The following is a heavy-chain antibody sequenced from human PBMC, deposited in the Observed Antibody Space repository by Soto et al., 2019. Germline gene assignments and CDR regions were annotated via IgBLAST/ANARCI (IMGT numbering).Heavy chain of an antibody. Sequence: PSQTPSLTCTVSGGSISSYYWSWIRQPPGKGLEWIGYIYYSGSTNYNPSLKSRVTISVDTSKNQFSLKLSSVTAADTAVYYCAREVQLAIDYWGQGTLVTVSS. V-gene: IGHV4-59*01. CDR1: GGSISSYY. CDR2: IYYSGST. J-gene: IGHJ4*02. D-gene: IGHD5-18*01. CDR3: AREVQLAIDY.